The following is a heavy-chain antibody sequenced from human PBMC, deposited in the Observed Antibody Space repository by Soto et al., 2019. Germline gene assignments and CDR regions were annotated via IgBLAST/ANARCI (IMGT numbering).Heavy chain of an antibody. J-gene: IGHJ4*02. V-gene: IGHV3-13*01. CDR2: IGTIRDT. Sequence: EVQLVESGGGLVQPGGSLRLSCAASGFTFSTYDMHWVRQATGKGLEWVSAIGTIRDTYYLDSVKGRFTISRENAKNSVYLQMNSLRAGDTAVYYCATYRDGNYAPPYDYWGQGTLVTVPS. CDR1: GFTFSTYD. CDR3: ATYRDGNYAPPYDY. D-gene: IGHD1-7*01.